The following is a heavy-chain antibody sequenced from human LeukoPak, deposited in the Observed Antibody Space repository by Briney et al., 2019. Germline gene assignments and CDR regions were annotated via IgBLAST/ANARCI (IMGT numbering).Heavy chain of an antibody. CDR2: INHSGST. CDR3: ARLVVGYYYYYYMDV. Sequence: SETLSLTCAVYGGSFSGYYWSWIRQPPGKGLEWIGEINHSGSTNYNPSLKSRVTISVDTSKNQFSLKLSSVTAADTAVYYCARLVVGYYYYYYMDVWGKGTTVTISS. J-gene: IGHJ6*03. V-gene: IGHV4-34*01. CDR1: GGSFSGYY. D-gene: IGHD3-22*01.